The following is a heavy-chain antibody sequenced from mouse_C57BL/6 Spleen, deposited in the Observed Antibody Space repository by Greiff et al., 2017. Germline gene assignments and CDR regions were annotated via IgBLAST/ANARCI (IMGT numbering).Heavy chain of an antibody. CDR1: GYTFTDYN. Sequence: EVQLQQSGPELVKPGASVKMSCTASGYTFTDYNMHWVKQSHGKSLEWIGYINPNNGGTSYNQKFKGKATLTVNKSSTTAYMELRSLTSEDSAVYYCERWDPDIVRVGAMDYWGQGTSVTVSS. CDR2: INPNNGGT. CDR3: ERWDPDIVRVGAMDY. J-gene: IGHJ4*01. V-gene: IGHV1-22*01. D-gene: IGHD2-5*01.